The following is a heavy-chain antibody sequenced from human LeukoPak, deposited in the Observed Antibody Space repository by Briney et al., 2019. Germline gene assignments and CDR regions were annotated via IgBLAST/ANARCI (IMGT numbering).Heavy chain of an antibody. V-gene: IGHV3-30*01. CDR3: CINLGIFGLNHFYY. CDR2: ISYDGSNK. Sequence: GGSLRLSCAASGFTFSSYAMHWVRQAPGKGLEWVAVISYDGSNKYYADSVKGRFTISRDNSKNTLYLQMNSLRAEDTAVYCWCINLGIFGLNHFYYGGQGTLVTVSS. CDR1: GFTFSSYA. D-gene: IGHD3-10*02. J-gene: IGHJ4*02.